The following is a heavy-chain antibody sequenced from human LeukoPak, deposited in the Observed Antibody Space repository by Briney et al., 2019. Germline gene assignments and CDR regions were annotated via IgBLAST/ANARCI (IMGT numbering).Heavy chain of an antibody. CDR1: GYSFSTYW. J-gene: IGHJ4*02. Sequence: GESLKISCQGSGYSFSTYWIAWVRQMPRKGLECMGLIYPGDSDTRYSPSFQGQVTISADKSINTAYLQWSSLKASDTAMYYCARLNYYGSGSPLDYWGQGTLVTVSS. CDR3: ARLNYYGSGSPLDY. CDR2: IYPGDSDT. D-gene: IGHD3-10*01. V-gene: IGHV5-51*01.